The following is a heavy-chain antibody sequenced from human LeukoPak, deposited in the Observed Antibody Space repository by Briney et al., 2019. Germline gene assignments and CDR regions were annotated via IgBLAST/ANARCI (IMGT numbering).Heavy chain of an antibody. D-gene: IGHD3-16*02. CDR2: IIPIFGTA. V-gene: IGHV1-69*06. J-gene: IGHJ4*02. CDR1: GGTFSSYA. CDR3: ATGVIPEINY. Sequence: GASVKVSCKASGGTFSSYAISWVRQAPGQGLEWMGGIIPIFGTANYAQKFQGRVTMTEDTSTDTAYMELSSLRSEGTAVYYCATGVIPEINYWGQGTLVTVSS.